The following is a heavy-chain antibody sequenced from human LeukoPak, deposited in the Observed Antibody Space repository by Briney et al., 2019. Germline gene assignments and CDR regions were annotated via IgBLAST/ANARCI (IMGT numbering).Heavy chain of an antibody. CDR3: TREATGYSWFDP. CDR2: ISGYNGNT. CDR1: GYTFTSYG. Sequence: GASVKVSCKASGYTFTSYGISWVRQAPGQGLEWMGWISGYNGNTNYAQKFQGRVTMTTVTSTNTAYMELRSLRSDDTAVYYCTREATGYSWFDPWGQGTLVTVSS. D-gene: IGHD3-9*01. V-gene: IGHV1-18*01. J-gene: IGHJ5*02.